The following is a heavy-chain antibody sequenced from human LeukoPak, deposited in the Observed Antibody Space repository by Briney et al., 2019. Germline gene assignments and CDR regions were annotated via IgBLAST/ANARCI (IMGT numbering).Heavy chain of an antibody. J-gene: IGHJ4*02. V-gene: IGHV3-20*04. Sequence: PGGPLRLSCAASGFTFDDYGMSWLRHPPGKGLEGGSTLNWNGHSTGYADSVNGQFTISRDNAKNTMYLQMNSLTVEDTALYYCARDSTQPGPVVVAATYAGFDYWGQGTLVTVSS. CDR2: LNWNGHST. D-gene: IGHD2-15*01. CDR3: ARDSTQPGPVVVAATYAGFDY. CDR1: GFTFDDYG.